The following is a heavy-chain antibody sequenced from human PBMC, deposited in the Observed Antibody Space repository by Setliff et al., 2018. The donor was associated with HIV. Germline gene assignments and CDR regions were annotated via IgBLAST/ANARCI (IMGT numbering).Heavy chain of an antibody. D-gene: IGHD6-19*01. J-gene: IGHJ5*02. CDR3: ARDIGSVWHNWFDP. Sequence: ASVKVSCKASGYTFTNYAIHWVRQAPGQRLGWMGWINAGSGKTKYSQKFQGRVTISRDTSARTAYMELSSLRSEDTAVYYCARDIGSVWHNWFDPWGQGTLVTVSS. V-gene: IGHV1-3*01. CDR2: INAGSGKT. CDR1: GYTFTNYA.